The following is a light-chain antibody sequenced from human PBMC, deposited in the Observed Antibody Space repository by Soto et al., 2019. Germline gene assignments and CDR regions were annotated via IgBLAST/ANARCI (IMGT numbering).Light chain of an antibody. V-gene: IGKV3D-15*01. J-gene: IGKJ5*01. Sequence: ETVMTQSPATLSVSPGERATLSCWASQSVSSKLAWYQQKPGQAPRLLIYGASTRATGIPARFSGSGSGTEFTLSISSLQSEYSAVYYCQQYNNWPPITFGKGTRLEIK. CDR1: QSVSSK. CDR3: QQYNNWPPIT. CDR2: GAS.